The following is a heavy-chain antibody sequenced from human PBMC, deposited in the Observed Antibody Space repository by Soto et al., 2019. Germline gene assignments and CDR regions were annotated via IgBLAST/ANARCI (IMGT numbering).Heavy chain of an antibody. J-gene: IGHJ4*02. CDR2: INSDGSST. CDR3: ATDYYDSSGYYYRPDF. V-gene: IGHV3-74*01. D-gene: IGHD3-22*01. Sequence: GSLRHSSAEAGCAGSDCRMQWVRQAPRKGLVWVSRINSDGSSTSYADSVKGRFTISRDNAKNTLYLQMHSLRAEDTSVYYCATDYYDSSGYYYRPDFWGQGTLVTVSS. CDR1: GCAGSDCR.